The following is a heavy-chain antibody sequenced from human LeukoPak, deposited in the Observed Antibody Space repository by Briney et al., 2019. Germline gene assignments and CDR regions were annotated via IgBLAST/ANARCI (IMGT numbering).Heavy chain of an antibody. Sequence: ASVKVSCKASGHTFTSYAMNWVRQAPGQGLEWTGWINTNTGNPTYAQGFTGRFVFSLDTSVSTAYLQISSLKAEDTAVYYCAREDSRDWIGISYYYYGMDVWGQGTTVTVSS. CDR3: AREDSRDWIGISYYYYGMDV. J-gene: IGHJ6*02. V-gene: IGHV7-4-1*02. CDR2: INTNTGNP. CDR1: GHTFTSYA. D-gene: IGHD3/OR15-3a*01.